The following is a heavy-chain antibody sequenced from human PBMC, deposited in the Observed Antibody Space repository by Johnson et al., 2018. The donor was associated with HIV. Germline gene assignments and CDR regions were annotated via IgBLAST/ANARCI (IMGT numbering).Heavy chain of an antibody. CDR2: IYSGGST. CDR3: ARDGLFGSSWYGVGAFDI. CDR1: GFTFSSYA. Sequence: VQLVESGGGVVQPGRSLRLSCAASGFTFSSYAMHWVRQAPGKGLEWVAVIYSGGSTYYADSVTGRFTISRDNSKNTPYLQMNSLRAEDTAVYYCARDGLFGSSWYGVGAFDIWGQGTMVTVSS. D-gene: IGHD6-13*01. J-gene: IGHJ3*02. V-gene: IGHV3-NL1*01.